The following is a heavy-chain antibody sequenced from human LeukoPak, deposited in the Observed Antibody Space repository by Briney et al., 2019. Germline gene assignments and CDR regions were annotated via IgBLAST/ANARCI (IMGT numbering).Heavy chain of an antibody. CDR2: ISVGAEYI. CDR1: GFTFSTYV. CDR3: ASGPPFLKYFEY. Sequence: GGSLRLSCAPSGFTFSTYVMNWFRQAPGKGLEWVSTISVGAEYIFYADSVKGRFTISRDDSNNALYLQMHSLRAEGTALYYCASGPPFLKYFEYWGQGTLVTVSS. D-gene: IGHD3-3*01. J-gene: IGHJ4*02. V-gene: IGHV3-23*01.